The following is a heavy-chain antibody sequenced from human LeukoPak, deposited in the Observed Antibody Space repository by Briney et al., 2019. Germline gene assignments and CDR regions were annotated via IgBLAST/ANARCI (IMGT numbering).Heavy chain of an antibody. V-gene: IGHV3-33*01. Sequence: PGRSLRLSCAASGFTFSSYGMHWVRQAPGKGLEWVAAIWYDGSNKYYADSVKGRFTISRDNSKNTLYLQMNSLRAEDTAVYYCARSLTTGTTFSFDYWGQGTLVTVSS. CDR1: GFTFSSYG. D-gene: IGHD1-1*01. J-gene: IGHJ4*02. CDR3: ARSLTTGTTFSFDY. CDR2: IWYDGSNK.